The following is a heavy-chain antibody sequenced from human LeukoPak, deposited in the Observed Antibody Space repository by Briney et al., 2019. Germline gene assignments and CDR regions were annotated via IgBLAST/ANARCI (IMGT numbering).Heavy chain of an antibody. CDR2: FHYSGSN. CDR1: GGSISSTYYY. V-gene: IGHV4-39*01. Sequence: SETLSLTCTVSGGSISSTYYYWGWIRQPPGKGLEWIGNFHYSGSNSYNPSLKSRVTISVDTSKNQFSLRLSSVTAADAAVYYCARQVTFGYAYAYYFDYWGQGTLVTVSS. D-gene: IGHD3-16*01. J-gene: IGHJ4*02. CDR3: ARQVTFGYAYAYYFDY.